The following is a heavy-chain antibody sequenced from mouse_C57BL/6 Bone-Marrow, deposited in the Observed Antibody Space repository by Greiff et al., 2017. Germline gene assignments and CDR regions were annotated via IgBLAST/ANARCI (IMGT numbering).Heavy chain of an antibody. CDR1: GFTFSDYY. CDR2: ISNGGGST. Sequence: DVKLQESGGGLVQPGGSLKLSCAASGFTFSDYYMYWVRQTPEKRLEWVAYISNGGGSTYYPDTVKGRFTISRDNAKNTLYLQMSRLKSEDTAMYYCASLYYDYDRGYYYAMDYWGQGTSVTVSS. CDR3: ASLYYDYDRGYYYAMDY. D-gene: IGHD2-4*01. J-gene: IGHJ4*01. V-gene: IGHV5-12*01.